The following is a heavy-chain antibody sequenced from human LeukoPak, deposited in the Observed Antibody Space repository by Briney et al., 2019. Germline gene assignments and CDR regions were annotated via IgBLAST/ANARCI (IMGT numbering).Heavy chain of an antibody. J-gene: IGHJ4*02. Sequence: ASVKVSCKASGYTFTGYYMHWVRQAPGQGLEWMGWINPNSGGTNYAQKFHGRVTMTRDTSISTAYMELSRLRSDDTAVYYCARVRPRLVPNKFFDYWGQGTLVTVSS. CDR1: GYTFTGYY. CDR2: INPNSGGT. CDR3: ARVRPRLVPNKFFDY. V-gene: IGHV1-2*02. D-gene: IGHD3-9*01.